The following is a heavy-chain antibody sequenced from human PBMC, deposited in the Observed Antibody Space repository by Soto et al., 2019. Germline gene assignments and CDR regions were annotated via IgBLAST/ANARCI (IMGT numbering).Heavy chain of an antibody. CDR1: GGSIRSGGYY. V-gene: IGHV4-31*03. Sequence: SETLSLTCTVSGGSIRSGGYYWSWVRHSPRRGLEWIGNIYYSGSTYYNPSLKSRLTISVDTSKNQFSLNLSSVTAADTAVYYCARDRLMATAGTARHYFGLDVWGQGTTVTVS. J-gene: IGHJ6*02. CDR3: ARDRLMATAGTARHYFGLDV. CDR2: IYYSGST. D-gene: IGHD5-18*01.